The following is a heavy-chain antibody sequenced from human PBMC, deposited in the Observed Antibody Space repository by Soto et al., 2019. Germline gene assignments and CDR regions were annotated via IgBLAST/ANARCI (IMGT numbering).Heavy chain of an antibody. D-gene: IGHD3-10*01. CDR2: IYWDDDK. CDR3: AHIPGSGQLLYSYYYYMDV. J-gene: IGHJ6*03. CDR1: GFSLTTSGEA. V-gene: IGHV2-5*02. Sequence: QITLKESGPPLVKPTQTLTLTCTFSGFSLTTSGEAVDWIRQPPGKALEWLALIYWDDDKRSSPSLKSRLTITKDTSKNQVVLTMTNMDPVDTATYYCAHIPGSGQLLYSYYYYMDVWGKGTTVTVSS.